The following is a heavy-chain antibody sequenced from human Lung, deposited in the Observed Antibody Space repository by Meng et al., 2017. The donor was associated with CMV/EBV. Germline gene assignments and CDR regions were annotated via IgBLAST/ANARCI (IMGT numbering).Heavy chain of an antibody. CDR2: IFYSGSS. D-gene: IGHD3-3*01. V-gene: IGHV4-39*07. Sequence: SXTXSLXCTVSDDSIRSSSYYWGWIRQPPGKGLEWIGNIFYSGSSYYNPSLRSRVTMSVDTSKNQFSLKLRSVTAADTAVYYCARGPTPTISEGWFDPWGQGTLVTVSS. J-gene: IGHJ5*02. CDR3: ARGPTPTISEGWFDP. CDR1: DDSIRSSSYY.